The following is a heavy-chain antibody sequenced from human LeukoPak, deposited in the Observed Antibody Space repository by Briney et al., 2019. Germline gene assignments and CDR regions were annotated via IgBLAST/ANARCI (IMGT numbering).Heavy chain of an antibody. CDR2: IYTGGST. Sequence: GGSLRLSCAASGFTVSTTYMSWVRQAPGKGLEGVSIIYTGGSTYYAHSVKGRFTISRDNSKNTLYLQMNSLRAEDTAVYYCAKGGYSNGRYYYYYYMDVWGEGTTVTVSS. V-gene: IGHV3-53*01. J-gene: IGHJ6*03. CDR3: AKGGYSNGRYYYYYYMDV. CDR1: GFTVSTTY. D-gene: IGHD5-18*01.